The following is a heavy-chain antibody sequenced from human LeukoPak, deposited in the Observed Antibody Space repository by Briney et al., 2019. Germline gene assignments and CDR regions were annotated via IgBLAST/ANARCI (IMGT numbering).Heavy chain of an antibody. J-gene: IGHJ4*02. D-gene: IGHD5-18*01. CDR1: GYSISSAY. V-gene: IGHV4-38-2*02. CDR3: ARVNTVMATFDY. Sequence: PSETLSLTCTVSGYSISSAYGGWIRQPPGKGLEWVATISHSGSTYYNPSLKRRVTISGATSQSQYSLKLSSVTAADTAVYYCARVNTVMATFDYWGQGTLVTVSS. CDR2: ISHSGST.